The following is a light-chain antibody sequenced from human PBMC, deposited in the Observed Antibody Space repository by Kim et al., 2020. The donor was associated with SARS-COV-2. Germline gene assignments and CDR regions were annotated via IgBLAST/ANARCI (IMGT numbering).Light chain of an antibody. J-gene: IGLJ2*01. CDR3: YSAADKVV. CDR1: VLAKKY. Sequence: VSPGPTAGITCSGGVLAKKYARQFQQKPAQAPVLVIYKDSARPSGIPERFSGSSSGTTVTLSISGAQVEDEADYYCYSAADKVVFGGGTQLTVL. V-gene: IGLV3-27*01. CDR2: KDS.